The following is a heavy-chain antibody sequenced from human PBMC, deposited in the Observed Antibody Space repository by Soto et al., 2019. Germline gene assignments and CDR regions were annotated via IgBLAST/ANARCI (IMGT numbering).Heavy chain of an antibody. Sequence: ASVKVSCKASGYTFTSYGISWVRQAPGQGLEWMGWISAYNGNTNYAQKLQGRVTMTTDTSTSTAYMELRSLRSDDTAVYYCARDQYYDSSGFPLYYLDYWGQGTLVTVSS. J-gene: IGHJ4*02. D-gene: IGHD3-22*01. CDR3: ARDQYYDSSGFPLYYLDY. V-gene: IGHV1-18*01. CDR2: ISAYNGNT. CDR1: GYTFTSYG.